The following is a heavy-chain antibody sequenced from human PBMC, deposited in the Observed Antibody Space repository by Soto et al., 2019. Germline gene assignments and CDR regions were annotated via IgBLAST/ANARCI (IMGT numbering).Heavy chain of an antibody. CDR1: GFTFSLFS. CDR3: AFAFIGPGGSFAP. CDR2: VSPSTSYT. J-gene: IGHJ5*02. Sequence: EVQLVESGGGLVKPGGSLRLSCTGSGFTFSLFSMEWVRQAPGRGLEWVSSVSPSTSYTYYADSVKGRFTTSRDNAKNSVYLKINGRRAGATAVYYCAFAFIGPGGSFAPGGQGPLSPVSS. V-gene: IGHV3-21*01. D-gene: IGHD3-10*01.